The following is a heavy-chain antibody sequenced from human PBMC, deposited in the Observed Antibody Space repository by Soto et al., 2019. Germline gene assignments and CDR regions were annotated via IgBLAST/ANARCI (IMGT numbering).Heavy chain of an antibody. CDR2: ITGSGSTT. V-gene: IGHV3-23*01. J-gene: IGHJ5*01. Sequence: EVQLLESGGGLVQPGGSLRLSCAASEFTFSSNAMHWVRQAPGKGLGWVSGITGSGSTTFYADSVKGRFTISRDNSKNTLYLHMNSLRAEDTAIYYCAKDFTAYLSSWFHFWGQGTLVTVSS. CDR1: EFTFSSNA. D-gene: IGHD6-13*01. CDR3: AKDFTAYLSSWFHF.